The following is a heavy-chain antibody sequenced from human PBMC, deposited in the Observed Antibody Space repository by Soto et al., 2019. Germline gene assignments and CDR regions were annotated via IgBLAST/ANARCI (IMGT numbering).Heavy chain of an antibody. CDR2: IYYSGST. D-gene: IGHD3-3*01. CDR1: GGSLSSYY. V-gene: IGHV4-59*08. J-gene: IGHJ5*02. Sequence: QVQLQESGPGLVKPSETLSLTCTVSGGSLSSYYWSWIRQPPGKGLEWIGYIYYSGSTDYNPSLKSRGTISVDTSKNPLSLQLISMTAADTAVYYCARRSRITICAGWFDPWGQGTLVTVSS. CDR3: ARRSRITICAGWFDP.